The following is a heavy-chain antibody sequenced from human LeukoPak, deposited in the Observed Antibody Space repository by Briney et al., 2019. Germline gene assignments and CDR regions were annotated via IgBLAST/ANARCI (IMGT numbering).Heavy chain of an antibody. CDR3: ARDLRSVTCGDY. Sequence: SVKVSCKXSGGTFSSYAISWVRQAPGQGLEWMGRIIPIFGTANYAQKFQGRVTITTDESTSTAYMELSSLRSEDTAVYYCARDLRSVTCGDYWGQGTLVTVSS. D-gene: IGHD2-21*02. CDR1: GGTFSSYA. CDR2: IIPIFGTA. V-gene: IGHV1-69*05. J-gene: IGHJ4*02.